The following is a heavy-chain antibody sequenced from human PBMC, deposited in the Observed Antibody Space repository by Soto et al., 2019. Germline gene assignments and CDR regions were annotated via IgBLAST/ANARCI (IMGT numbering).Heavy chain of an antibody. V-gene: IGHV4-34*01. CDR2: INHSGST. Sequence: SETLSLTCAVYGGSFSGYYWSWIRQPPGKGLEWIGEINHSGSTHYNPSLNSRVTISLDTSKNQISLNLNSVTAADTAVYYCVRRLCRRSVWGQGTLVPGSS. D-gene: IGHD3-16*01. CDR1: GGSFSGYY. J-gene: IGHJ1*01. CDR3: VRRLCRRSV.